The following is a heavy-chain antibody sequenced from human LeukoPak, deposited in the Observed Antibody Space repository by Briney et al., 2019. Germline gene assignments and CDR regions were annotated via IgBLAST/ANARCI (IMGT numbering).Heavy chain of an antibody. V-gene: IGHV3-23*01. CDR3: ARDRTMLRGAYDY. Sequence: GGSLRLSCAASGFIFSSEPMNWVRQAPGKGLEWVSTISHSGGTTYYVDSVKGRFTISRDNSRNTLYLQMNNLGADDTAVYYCARDRTMLRGAYDYWGQGILVTVSS. D-gene: IGHD3-10*01. CDR2: ISHSGGTT. CDR1: GFIFSSEP. J-gene: IGHJ4*02.